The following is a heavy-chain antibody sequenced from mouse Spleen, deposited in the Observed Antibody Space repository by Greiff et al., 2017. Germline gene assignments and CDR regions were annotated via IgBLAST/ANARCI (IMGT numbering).Heavy chain of an antibody. J-gene: IGHJ3*01. D-gene: IGHD2-5*01. CDR3: ARDYSNYVVFAY. Sequence: VQLQQPGAELVRPGSSVKLSCKASGYTFTSYWMHWVKQRPIQGLEWIGNIDPSDSETHYNQKFKDKATLTVDKSSSTAYMQLSSLTSEDSAVYYCARDYSNYVVFAYWGQGTLVTVSA. CDR2: IDPSDSET. V-gene: IGHV1-52*01. CDR1: GYTFTSYW.